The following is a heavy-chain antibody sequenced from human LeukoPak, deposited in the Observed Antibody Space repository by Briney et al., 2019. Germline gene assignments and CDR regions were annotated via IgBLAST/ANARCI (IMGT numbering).Heavy chain of an antibody. V-gene: IGHV1-2*02. Sequence: ASVKVSCKASGYTFTGYYMHWVRQAPGQGLEWMGWTNPNSGGTNYAQKFQGRVTMTRDTSISTAYMELSRLRSDDTADYYCARDLSTTVTTVVDYWGQGTLVTVSS. CDR2: TNPNSGGT. CDR3: ARDLSTTVTTVVDY. CDR1: GYTFTGYY. J-gene: IGHJ4*02. D-gene: IGHD4-11*01.